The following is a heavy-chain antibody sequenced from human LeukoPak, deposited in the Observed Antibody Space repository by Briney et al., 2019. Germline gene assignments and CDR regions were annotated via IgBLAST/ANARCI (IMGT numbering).Heavy chain of an antibody. D-gene: IGHD2-2*03. CDR2: ISSSSSYI. Sequence: PGGSLRLSCAAPGFTVSSNYMNWVRQAPGKGLEWVSSISSSSSYIYYADSVKGRFTISRDNAKNSLYLQMNSLRAEDTAVYYCARDMDFSDLFDYWGQGTLVTVSS. CDR1: GFTVSSNY. CDR3: ARDMDFSDLFDY. J-gene: IGHJ4*02. V-gene: IGHV3-21*01.